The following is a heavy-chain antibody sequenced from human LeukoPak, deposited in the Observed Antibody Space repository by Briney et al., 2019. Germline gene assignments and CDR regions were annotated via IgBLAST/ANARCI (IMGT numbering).Heavy chain of an antibody. D-gene: IGHD4-23*01. V-gene: IGHV3-23*01. Sequence: GGSLRLSCAASGFAFSTEAMSWVRQAPGKGLEWVSAISGSGSSTYYADSLKGRFTISRDNSKNTLYLQMNSLRPEDTAVYYFARYSGYCVNSPVGYWGQGTLVTV. CDR2: ISGSGSST. CDR1: GFAFSTEA. J-gene: IGHJ4*02. CDR3: ARYSGYCVNSPVGY.